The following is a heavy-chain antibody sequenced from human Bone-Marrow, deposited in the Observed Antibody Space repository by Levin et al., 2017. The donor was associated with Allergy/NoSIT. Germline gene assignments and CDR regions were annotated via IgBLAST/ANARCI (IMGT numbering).Heavy chain of an antibody. J-gene: IGHJ3*02. CDR3: ARRQLELVDAFDI. CDR1: GGSISSGGYY. CDR2: IYYSGST. Sequence: SETLSLTCTVSGGSISSGGYYWSWIRQHPGKGLEWIGYIYYSGSTYYNPSLKSRVTISVDTSKNQFSLKLSSVTAADTAVYYCARRQLELVDAFDIWGQGTMVTVSS. D-gene: IGHD1-1*01. V-gene: IGHV4-31*03.